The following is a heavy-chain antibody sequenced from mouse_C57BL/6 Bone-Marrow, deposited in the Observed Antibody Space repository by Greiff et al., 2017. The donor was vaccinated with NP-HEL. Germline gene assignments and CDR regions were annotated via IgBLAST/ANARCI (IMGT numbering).Heavy chain of an antibody. CDR3: DNNLFTKVVKDCYVDV. Sequence: QVQLQQPGAELVKPGASVKVSCKASGYTFTSYWMHWVKQRPGQGLEWIGRIHPSDSDTNYNQKFKGKATLTEDKSSSTAYMQLSSLTSEDSAVYYCDNNLFTKVVKDCYVDVWGTGTTVTVSS. V-gene: IGHV1-74*01. CDR2: IHPSDSDT. CDR1: GYTFTSYW. D-gene: IGHD1-1*01. J-gene: IGHJ1*03.